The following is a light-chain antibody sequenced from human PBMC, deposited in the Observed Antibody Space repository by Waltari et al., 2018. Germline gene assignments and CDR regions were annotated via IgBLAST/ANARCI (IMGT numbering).Light chain of an antibody. CDR1: QGVSSN. Sequence: EIVMTQSPATLSVSPGERATLSCRASQGVSSNLAWYQQKPDQAPRLHIYGASNRATGYPARISGSVYEREFALTISSLQSEDFAVYYCEQYKNWLPDFGGGTKVESK. V-gene: IGKV3-15*01. J-gene: IGKJ4*01. CDR3: EQYKNWLPD. CDR2: GAS.